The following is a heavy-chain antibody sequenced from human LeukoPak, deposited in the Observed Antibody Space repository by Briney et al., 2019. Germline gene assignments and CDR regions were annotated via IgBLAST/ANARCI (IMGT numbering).Heavy chain of an antibody. J-gene: IGHJ4*02. Sequence: GGSLRLSCAASGFTFSSYSMNWVRQAPGKGLEWVSSISGSGGSTYYADSVKGRFTISRDNSKNTLYLQMNSLRAEDTAVYYCPAAIGGSYSNFDYWGQGTLVTVSS. CDR3: PAAIGGSYSNFDY. V-gene: IGHV3-23*01. D-gene: IGHD1-26*01. CDR2: ISGSGGST. CDR1: GFTFSSYS.